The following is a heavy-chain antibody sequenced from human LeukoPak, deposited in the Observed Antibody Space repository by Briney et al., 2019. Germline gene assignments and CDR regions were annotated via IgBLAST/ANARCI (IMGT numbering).Heavy chain of an antibody. CDR2: IASDGGST. CDR3: VTDPTSGVDY. CDR1: GFIFSNYW. V-gene: IGHV3-74*01. J-gene: IGHJ4*02. D-gene: IGHD3-10*01. Sequence: PGGSLRLCCVACGFIFSNYWMLWFRQAPGKGLVFVSRIASDGGSTKYADSVNGRFTISRDNAKNTLYLQMDSPSAEDTAVYYCVTDPTSGVDYWGQGTLVTVSS.